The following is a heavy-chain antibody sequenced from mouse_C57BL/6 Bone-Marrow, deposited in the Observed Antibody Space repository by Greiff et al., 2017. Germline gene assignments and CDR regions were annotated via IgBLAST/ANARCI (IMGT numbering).Heavy chain of an antibody. J-gene: IGHJ4*01. Sequence: QVQLQQSGAELAKPGASVKLSCKASGYTFTSYWMHWVKQRPGQGLEWIGYITPSSGYTKDNQKFKDKATLTADKYSSTAYMQLISLTYEDSAVYYCARYGGWLLPYAMDYWGQGTSVTVSS. CDR2: ITPSSGYT. D-gene: IGHD2-3*01. CDR1: GYTFTSYW. CDR3: ARYGGWLLPYAMDY. V-gene: IGHV1-7*01.